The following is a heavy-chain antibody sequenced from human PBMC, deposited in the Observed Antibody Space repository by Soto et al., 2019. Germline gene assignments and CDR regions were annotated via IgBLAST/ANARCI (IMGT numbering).Heavy chain of an antibody. CDR2: VSHSGRA. CDR1: GGSMRGYS. V-gene: IGHV4-59*13. D-gene: IGHD3-3*01. CDR3: ARVVMENYHDMWSGSTSSALDV. J-gene: IGHJ6*02. Sequence: PSETLSLTCKVSGGSMRGYSWSWIRQTPGEGLEWIGYVSHSGRADYSPSLKNRVTISLDMSKNHFALHVNSVDPADTAVYYCARVVMENYHDMWSGSTSSALDVWGQGTTVTVSS.